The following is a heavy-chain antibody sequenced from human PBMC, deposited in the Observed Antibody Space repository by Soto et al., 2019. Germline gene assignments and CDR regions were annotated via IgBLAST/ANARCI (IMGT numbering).Heavy chain of an antibody. CDR2: VNDGWGA. D-gene: IGHD3-10*01. Sequence: QVHLQQSGPGRVKPSETLSLSCTISGASISNYYWSWIRQVPGKGMEWIGYVNDGWGAAYNPSLQSRVAVSLDPSKALHSLEPPSDTATDTAGCYGVGQGFGALRGLVAFWGQGTTVPVSS. CDR3: VGQGFGALRGLVAF. V-gene: IGHV4-59*08. J-gene: IGHJ6*02. CDR1: GASISNYY.